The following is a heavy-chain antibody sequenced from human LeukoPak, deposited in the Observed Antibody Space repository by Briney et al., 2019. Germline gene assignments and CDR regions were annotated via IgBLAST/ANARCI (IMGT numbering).Heavy chain of an antibody. J-gene: IGHJ4*02. D-gene: IGHD6-13*01. CDR2: ISWNSGSI. V-gene: IGHV3-9*01. Sequence: GGSLRLSCAASGFTFDDYAMHWVRQAPGKGLEWVSGISWNSGSIGCADSVKGRFTISRDNAKNSLYLQMNSLRAEDTALYYCAKDKQQLVLGYFDYWGQGTLVTVSS. CDR3: AKDKQQLVLGYFDY. CDR1: GFTFDDYA.